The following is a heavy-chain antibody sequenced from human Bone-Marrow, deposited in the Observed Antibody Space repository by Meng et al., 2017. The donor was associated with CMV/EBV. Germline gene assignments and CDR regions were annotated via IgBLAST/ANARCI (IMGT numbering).Heavy chain of an antibody. V-gene: IGHV4-39*07. CDR2: IYYSGST. Sequence: IRSSSYYWGWIRQPPGKGLEWIGSIYYSGSTYYNPSLKSRVTISVDTSKNQFSLKLSSVTAADTAVYYCARVRSYYDSSGYYRNWFDPWGQGTLVTVSS. CDR3: ARVRSYYDSSGYYRNWFDP. CDR1: IRSSSYY. D-gene: IGHD3-22*01. J-gene: IGHJ5*02.